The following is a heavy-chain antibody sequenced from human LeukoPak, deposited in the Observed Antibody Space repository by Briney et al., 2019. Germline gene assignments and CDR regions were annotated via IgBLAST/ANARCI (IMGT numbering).Heavy chain of an antibody. J-gene: IGHJ3*02. CDR3: ARVGRDGYNLDI. Sequence: ASVTVSCKASGYTFTSYGISWVRQAPGQGLEGMGWISAYNGNTNYAQKLQGRVTMTTDTSTSTAYMELRSLRSDDTAVYYCARVGRDGYNLDIWGQGTMVTVSS. CDR1: GYTFTSYG. D-gene: IGHD5-24*01. V-gene: IGHV1-18*01. CDR2: ISAYNGNT.